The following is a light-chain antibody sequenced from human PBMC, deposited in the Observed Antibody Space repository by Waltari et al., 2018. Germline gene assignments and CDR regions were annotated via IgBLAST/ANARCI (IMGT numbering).Light chain of an antibody. Sequence: EIVMTQSPASLSPSPGEIVTLSCRASQSVTTNLAWYQQKPGQAPRLPIYGASTRAAGIPVRFSGSGSGTEFTLTVRGLQAEDFAIYYCQQYNDWPPWTFGQGTKVEIK. V-gene: IGKV3-15*01. J-gene: IGKJ1*01. CDR2: GAS. CDR1: QSVTTN. CDR3: QQYNDWPPWT.